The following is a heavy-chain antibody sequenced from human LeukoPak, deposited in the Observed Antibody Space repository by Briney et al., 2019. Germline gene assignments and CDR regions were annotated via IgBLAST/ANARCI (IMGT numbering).Heavy chain of an antibody. D-gene: IGHD2-2*02. CDR3: ARAPPDWDCSNSICYTWYFDL. Sequence: PSETLSLTCTVSGGSISSSSFYWAWIRQPPGKGLEWIGSIYYSGSTGYNPSLKSRVTISVDTSNNQFSLKLNSVTAADTAVYYCARAPPDWDCSNSICYTWYFDLWGRGTLVTVSS. CDR2: IYYSGST. CDR1: GGSISSSSFY. J-gene: IGHJ2*01. V-gene: IGHV4-39*01.